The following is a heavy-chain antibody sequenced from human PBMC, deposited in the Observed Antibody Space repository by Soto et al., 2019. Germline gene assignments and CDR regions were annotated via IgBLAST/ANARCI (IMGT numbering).Heavy chain of an antibody. V-gene: IGHV1-24*01. CDR1: GYTLTELS. Sequence: ASVKVSCKVSGYTLTELSTHWVRQAPGKGLEWMGGFDPEDGETIYAQKFQGMVTMTADTSTDTAYMELSSLRSEDTAVYYCARDVTELCGHYFDYWGQGTLVTVSS. CDR3: ARDVTELCGHYFDY. D-gene: IGHD2-2*01. CDR2: FDPEDGET. J-gene: IGHJ4*02.